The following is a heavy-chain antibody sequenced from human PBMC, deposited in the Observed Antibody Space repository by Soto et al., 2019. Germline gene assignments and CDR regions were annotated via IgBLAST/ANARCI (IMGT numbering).Heavy chain of an antibody. Sequence: QVQLVESGGGVVQPGRSLRLSCAASGFTFSSYGMHWVRQAPGKGLEWVAVISYDGSNKYYADSVKGRFTISRDNSKNTLYLQMNSLRAEDTAVYYCAKGSTTVTTRHYYGMDVWGQGTTVTVSS. J-gene: IGHJ6*02. CDR2: ISYDGSNK. CDR3: AKGSTTVTTRHYYGMDV. V-gene: IGHV3-30*18. CDR1: GFTFSSYG. D-gene: IGHD4-17*01.